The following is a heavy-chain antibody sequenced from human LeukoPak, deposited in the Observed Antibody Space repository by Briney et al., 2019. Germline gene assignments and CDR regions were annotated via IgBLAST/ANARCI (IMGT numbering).Heavy chain of an antibody. CDR2: IDSTGAYT. V-gene: IGHV3-23*01. J-gene: IGHJ4*02. Sequence: GGSLRLSCAASGFIFSNYAMSWVRQAPGKGLEWVSAIDSTGAYTWYADSVKGRFTIPRDNSRNTLYLQMNSLRAEDTAVYYCAKVRYDSSGYQSPYFDYWGQGTLVTVSS. CDR3: AKVRYDSSGYQSPYFDY. CDR1: GFIFSNYA. D-gene: IGHD3-22*01.